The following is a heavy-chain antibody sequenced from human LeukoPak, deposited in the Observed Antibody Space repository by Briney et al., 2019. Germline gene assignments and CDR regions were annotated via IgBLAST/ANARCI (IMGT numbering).Heavy chain of an antibody. D-gene: IGHD4-17*01. CDR2: IDTSGNT. V-gene: IGHV4-4*07. CDR1: GGSISSYY. Sequence: SETLSLTCTVSGGSISSYYWSWIRQPAGKGLEWIGRIDTSGNTSYKPSLKSRVTMSVDTSKNQFSLKLSSVTAADTAVYYCARGDYGDRYYYYYMDVWGKGTTVTVSS. J-gene: IGHJ6*03. CDR3: ARGDYGDRYYYYYMDV.